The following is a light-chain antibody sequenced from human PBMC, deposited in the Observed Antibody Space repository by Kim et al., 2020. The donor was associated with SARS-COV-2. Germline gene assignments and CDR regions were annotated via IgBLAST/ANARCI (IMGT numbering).Light chain of an antibody. Sequence: SPGGRATRSCKASQSVGTNLAWYQHKPGQPPRLLIYGASTRAPGVPGRFSGTGSGTDFTLTVSSLQSEDFAVYYCHQYNDWPPGDTFGQGTKLEI. CDR2: GAS. V-gene: IGKV3-15*01. J-gene: IGKJ2*01. CDR1: QSVGTN. CDR3: HQYNDWPPGDT.